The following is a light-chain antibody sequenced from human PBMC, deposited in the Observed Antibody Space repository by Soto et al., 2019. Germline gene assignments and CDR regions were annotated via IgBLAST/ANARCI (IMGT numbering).Light chain of an antibody. V-gene: IGKV1-12*01. J-gene: IGKJ1*01. CDR2: ATS. CDR1: QNIDRW. Sequence: IQMTQSPSSMSASVGDRVTITCRASQNIDRWLAWYQKKPGQVPKLLIGATSTLENGVPSRFSGSGSGTDFTLTISRLEPEDFAVYYCQKYGSSGTLGQGTKVDIK. CDR3: QKYGSSGT.